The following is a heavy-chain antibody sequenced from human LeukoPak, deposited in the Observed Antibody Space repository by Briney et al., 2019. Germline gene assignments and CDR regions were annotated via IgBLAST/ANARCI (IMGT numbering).Heavy chain of an antibody. V-gene: IGHV3-7*01. Sequence: GGSLRLSCAASAFTFSGYWMSWVRQAPGKGLEWVANIKQDGSEKSYVDSVRGRFTISRDNAKNSLYLQMNSLRAEDTAVYYCARRTQTRRGNFDYWGQGTLVTVSS. CDR1: AFTFSGYW. J-gene: IGHJ4*02. D-gene: IGHD1-7*01. CDR2: IKQDGSEK. CDR3: ARRTQTRRGNFDY.